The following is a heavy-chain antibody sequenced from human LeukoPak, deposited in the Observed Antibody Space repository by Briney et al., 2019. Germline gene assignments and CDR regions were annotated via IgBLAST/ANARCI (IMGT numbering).Heavy chain of an antibody. Sequence: GGSLRLSCAASGFTFSSYSMNWVRRAPGKGLEWVAFIRYDGSNKYYADSVKGRFTISRDNSKNTLYLQMNSLRAEDTAVYYCAKDLSTYYHDSRTPDYWGQGTQVTVSS. V-gene: IGHV3-30*02. CDR2: IRYDGSNK. D-gene: IGHD3-22*01. CDR1: GFTFSSYS. CDR3: AKDLSTYYHDSRTPDY. J-gene: IGHJ4*02.